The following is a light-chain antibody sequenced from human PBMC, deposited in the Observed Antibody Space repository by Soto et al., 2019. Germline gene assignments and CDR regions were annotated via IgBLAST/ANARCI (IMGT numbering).Light chain of an antibody. V-gene: IGLV4-60*02. CDR1: SGHSSYI. CDR3: ETWDSNTRV. CDR2: LEGSGSY. Sequence: QLVLTQSSSASASLGSSVKLTCTLSSGHSSYIIAWHQQKPGKAPRYLMKLEGSGSYNKGSGVPDRFSGSSSGADRYLTISNLQFEDEADYYCETWDSNTRVFVGGTKLTVL. J-gene: IGLJ2*01.